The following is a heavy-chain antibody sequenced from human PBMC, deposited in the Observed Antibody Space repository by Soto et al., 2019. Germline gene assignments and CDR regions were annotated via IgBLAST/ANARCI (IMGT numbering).Heavy chain of an antibody. CDR1: GYSFPNYW. J-gene: IGHJ5*02. Sequence: GESLKISCKNSGYSFPNYWINWVRQMPGKGLEWMGRIDPSDSEINYSPSFQGHVTISVDKSISTAYLQWGSLKASDTAMYYCARLRPPKPYNWFDPWGQGTLVTVSS. CDR3: ARLRPPKPYNWFDP. CDR2: IDPSDSEI. V-gene: IGHV5-10-1*01.